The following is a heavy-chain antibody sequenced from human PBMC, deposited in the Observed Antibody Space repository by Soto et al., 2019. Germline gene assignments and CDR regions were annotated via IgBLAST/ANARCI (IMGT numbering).Heavy chain of an antibody. CDR1: GGTFSSYT. D-gene: IGHD3-10*01. Sequence: QVQLVQSGAEVKKPGSSVKVSCKASGGTFSSYTISWVRQAPGQGLEWMGRIIPILGIADYAQKFQGRVTITADKSTSTAYMELSSLRSEDTAVYYCAREGSGSYSNDYWGQGTLVTVSS. CDR3: AREGSGSYSNDY. CDR2: IIPILGIA. V-gene: IGHV1-69*08. J-gene: IGHJ4*02.